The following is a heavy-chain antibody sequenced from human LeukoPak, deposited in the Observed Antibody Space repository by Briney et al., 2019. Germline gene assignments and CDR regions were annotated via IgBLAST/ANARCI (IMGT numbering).Heavy chain of an antibody. J-gene: IGHJ5*02. Sequence: SETLSLTCTVSGGSISSYYWSWIRQPPGKGLEWIGYIYYSGSTNYNPSLKSRVTISVDTSKNQFSLKLSSVTAADTAVYYCAVLIVGATPGWFDPWGQGTLVTVSS. D-gene: IGHD1-26*01. CDR3: AVLIVGATPGWFDP. CDR1: GGSISSYY. CDR2: IYYSGST. V-gene: IGHV4-59*01.